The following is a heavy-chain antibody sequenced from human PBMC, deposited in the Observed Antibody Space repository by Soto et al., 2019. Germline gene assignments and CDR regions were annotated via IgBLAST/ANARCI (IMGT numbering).Heavy chain of an antibody. D-gene: IGHD5-12*01. V-gene: IGHV5-51*01. CDR3: ARHEDIAETPTPRGLGSAMDV. J-gene: IGHJ6*02. CDR1: GYSFTGYW. Sequence: PGESLKICSKGSGYSFTGYWIGWVRQMAGKGLAWMWIIYPGDSDIRYSPSFEGQGTISADKSNTPAYLQWSIRKSSDTAIYYWARHEDIAETPTPRGLGSAMDVWGQGTTVTVSS. CDR2: IYPGDSDI.